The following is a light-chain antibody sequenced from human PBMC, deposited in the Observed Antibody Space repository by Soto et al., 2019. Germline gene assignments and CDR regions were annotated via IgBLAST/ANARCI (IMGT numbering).Light chain of an antibody. Sequence: QSALTQPPSASGSPGQSVTFSCTGTSSDVGGYNYVSWYQHHPGKAPKLMIYEVSKRPSGVPDRFSGSKSANTASLTVSGLHAEDEADYFCSSYAGSKNLVFGGGTKLTVL. CDR2: EVS. V-gene: IGLV2-8*01. CDR1: SSDVGGYNY. J-gene: IGLJ2*01. CDR3: SSYAGSKNLV.